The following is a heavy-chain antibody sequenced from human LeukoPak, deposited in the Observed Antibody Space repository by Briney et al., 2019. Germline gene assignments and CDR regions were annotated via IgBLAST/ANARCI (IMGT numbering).Heavy chain of an antibody. J-gene: IGHJ6*03. V-gene: IGHV4-39*07. Sequence: SETLSLTCTVSGGSISSSDYYWGWIRQPPGKGLEWIGSIYYSVTTYYNPSLKSRVTISVDTSKNQFSLKLNSVTAADTAVYYCARGIGYYYYMDVWGKGTTVTVSS. CDR2: IYYSVTT. CDR3: ARGIGYYYYMDV. D-gene: IGHD2-21*01. CDR1: GGSISSSDYY.